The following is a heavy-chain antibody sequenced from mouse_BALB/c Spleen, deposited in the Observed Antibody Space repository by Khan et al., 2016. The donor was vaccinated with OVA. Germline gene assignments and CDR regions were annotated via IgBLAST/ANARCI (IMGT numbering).Heavy chain of an antibody. CDR2: ISYSGNT. Sequence: SGPGLVNPSQSLSLTCTVTGYSITSEFAWNWIRQFPGNKLEWMGYISYSGNTRYNPSLKSLISITRDTSRNQFFLQLNSVTTEDTATYYCARKDYYDYDPFPYWGQGTLVTVSA. CDR3: ARKDYYDYDPFPY. J-gene: IGHJ3*01. D-gene: IGHD2-4*01. V-gene: IGHV3-2*02. CDR1: GYSITSEFA.